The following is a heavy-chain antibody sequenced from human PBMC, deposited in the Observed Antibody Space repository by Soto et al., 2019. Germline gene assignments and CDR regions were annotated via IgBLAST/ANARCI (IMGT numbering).Heavy chain of an antibody. CDR2: ISGSGGST. J-gene: IGHJ6*03. CDR1: GFTFSSYA. V-gene: IGHV3-23*01. CDR3: AKDGHQLPKSAYYYYYYMDV. D-gene: IGHD2-2*01. Sequence: GGSLRLSCAASGFTFSSYAMSWVRQAPGKGLEWVSAISGSGGSTYYADSVKGRFTISRDNSKNTLYLQMNSLRAEDTAVYYCAKDGHQLPKSAYYYYYYMDVWGKGTTVTVSS.